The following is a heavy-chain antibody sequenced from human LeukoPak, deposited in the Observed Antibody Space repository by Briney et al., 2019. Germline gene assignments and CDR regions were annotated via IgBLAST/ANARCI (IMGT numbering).Heavy chain of an antibody. CDR1: VGSISSSPYY. V-gene: IGHV4-39*07. CDR3: AKGAGGFSYYNWFDP. Sequence: SETLSLTCTVSVGSISSSPYYWGWIRQPPGKGLEWIGSIYYSGTTRYSPSLESRVTISVDTSKNQFSLKLASGTAADTAIYYCAKGAGGFSYYNWFDPWGQGTLVTVSS. CDR2: IYYSGTT. J-gene: IGHJ5*02. D-gene: IGHD5-18*01.